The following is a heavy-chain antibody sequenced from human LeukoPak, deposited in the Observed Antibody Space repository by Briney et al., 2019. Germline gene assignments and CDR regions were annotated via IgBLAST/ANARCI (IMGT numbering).Heavy chain of an antibody. J-gene: IGHJ4*02. D-gene: IGHD2-21*01. V-gene: IGHV3-30*02. CDR2: IRYDGSNK. CDR1: GFTFSSYG. Sequence: GGSLRLSCAASGFTFSSYGMHWVRQAPGKGLEWVAFIRYDGSNKYYADSVKGRFTISRDNSKNTLYLQMNSLRAEDTAVYYCAKDRPAYCGGDCPAGYFDYWGQGTLVTVSS. CDR3: AKDRPAYCGGDCPAGYFDY.